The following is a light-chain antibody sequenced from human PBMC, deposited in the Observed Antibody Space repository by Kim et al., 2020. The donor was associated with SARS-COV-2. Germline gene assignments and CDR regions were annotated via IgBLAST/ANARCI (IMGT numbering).Light chain of an antibody. CDR2: EAS. J-gene: IGKJ4*01. Sequence: LSPGERATLSCRASQSVGSDLAWYQETPGQAPRLLIYEASNRATGIPARFSGSGSGTDFILTISSLEPEDFAVYYCHQRSNWPLTFGGGTKVDIK. CDR3: HQRSNWPLT. V-gene: IGKV3-11*01. CDR1: QSVGSD.